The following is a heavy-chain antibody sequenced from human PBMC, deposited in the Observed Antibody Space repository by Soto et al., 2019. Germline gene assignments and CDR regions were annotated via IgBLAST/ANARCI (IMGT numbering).Heavy chain of an antibody. CDR3: AKARPSGGYYYVEAFDV. D-gene: IGHD3-22*01. Sequence: GGSLRLSCSASGFTFSNYAMSWVRQTPGKGLERVSAVSSTGTSPYYAGSVQGRFTISRDNSKNIFYLQMKSLRAEDTAIYYCAKARPSGGYYYVEAFDVWGQGTMVTVSS. CDR1: GFTFSNYA. J-gene: IGHJ3*01. V-gene: IGHV3-23*01. CDR2: VSSTGTSP.